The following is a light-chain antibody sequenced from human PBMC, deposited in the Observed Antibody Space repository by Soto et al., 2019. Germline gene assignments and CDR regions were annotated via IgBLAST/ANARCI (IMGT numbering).Light chain of an antibody. CDR3: QQYASLPIT. CDR2: DAS. CDR1: QGIGNS. V-gene: IGKV1-33*01. Sequence: DIQMTQSPSSLSVSVGDRVSIPCQASQGIGNSLNWYQQKPGKAPNLLIYDASNLQAGVPSRFSGRGSGTDFTLTISSLQPEDVATYYCQQYASLPITFGQGTRLEIK. J-gene: IGKJ5*01.